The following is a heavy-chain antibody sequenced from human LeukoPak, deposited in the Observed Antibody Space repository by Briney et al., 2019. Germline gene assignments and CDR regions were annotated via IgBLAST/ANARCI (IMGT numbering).Heavy chain of an antibody. CDR1: GHSISTGYY. J-gene: IGHJ6*04. Sequence: ETLSLTCAVSGHSISTGYYWGWIRQPPGTGLEWIGSMSHNRGTYYNPSLKSRVTISMDASKNQISLRLTSVTAADTAVYYCASYYASGVSAYNYYGMDVWGKGTTVTVSS. D-gene: IGHD3-10*01. V-gene: IGHV4-38-2*01. CDR3: ASYYASGVSAYNYYGMDV. CDR2: MSHNRGT.